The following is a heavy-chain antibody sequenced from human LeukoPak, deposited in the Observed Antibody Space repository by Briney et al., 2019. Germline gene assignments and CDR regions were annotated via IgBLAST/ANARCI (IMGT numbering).Heavy chain of an antibody. D-gene: IGHD5-18*01. CDR3: GRGPIQLWLSYGMYV. CDR1: GFTFGDHA. V-gene: IGHV3-49*04. Sequence: GGSLRLSCTAFGFTFGDHAMNWVRQAPGKGLEWVGFIRSKAYGGTTEYAASVKGRFIMSRDDSTSIAYLQMNSLKTEDTAVYYCGRGPIQLWLSYGMYVWGQGTTVVVSS. CDR2: IRSKAYGGTT. J-gene: IGHJ6*02.